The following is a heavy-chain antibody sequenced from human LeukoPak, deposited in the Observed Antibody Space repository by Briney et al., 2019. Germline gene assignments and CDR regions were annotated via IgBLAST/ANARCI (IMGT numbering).Heavy chain of an antibody. V-gene: IGHV3-30*18. CDR3: AKSYYYDKLAYY. J-gene: IGHJ4*02. Sequence: GGSLRLSCAASGFIFSNHWMHWVRQAPGKGLEWVAVISYDGSNKYYADSVKGRFTISRDNSKNTLYLQMNSLRAEHTAVYYCAKSYYYDKLAYYWGQGTLVTVSS. D-gene: IGHD3-22*01. CDR2: ISYDGSNK. CDR1: GFIFSNHW.